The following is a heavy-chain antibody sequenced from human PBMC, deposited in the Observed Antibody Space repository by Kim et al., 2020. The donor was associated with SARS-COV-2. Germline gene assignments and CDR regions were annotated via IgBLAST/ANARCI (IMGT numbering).Heavy chain of an antibody. D-gene: IGHD3-16*01. CDR3: ARDRFSFGYFDY. J-gene: IGHJ4*02. Sequence: SDNPSLKGRVAISVDTSKNQFSLKLSSVTAADPAVYYCARDRFSFGYFDYWGQGTLVTVSS. V-gene: IGHV4-59*01.